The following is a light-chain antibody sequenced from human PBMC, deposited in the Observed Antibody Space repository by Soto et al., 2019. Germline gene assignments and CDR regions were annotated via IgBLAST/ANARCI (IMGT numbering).Light chain of an antibody. CDR3: QQSFRTPYT. V-gene: IGKV1-39*01. CDR1: QSISTY. CDR2: AAS. J-gene: IGKJ2*01. Sequence: DIQMTHSPSSLSASVGDRVTITCRASQSISTYLNWYQQKPGKAPNLLIYAASSLQTGVPSRFSGSGSGTDFTLTISSLQPEDFATYYCQQSFRTPYTFGRGTKLEIK.